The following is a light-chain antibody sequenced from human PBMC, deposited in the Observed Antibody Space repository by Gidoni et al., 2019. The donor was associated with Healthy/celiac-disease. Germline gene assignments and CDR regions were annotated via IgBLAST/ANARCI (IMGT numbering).Light chain of an antibody. CDR2: LGS. V-gene: IGKV2-28*01. Sequence: DTVMTQTPHSLPVTPGEPASISCRASKSLLHSNGYNYLGWYLHQPGQSPQLLIYLGSNRASGVPDRFSGSGPGTAFTLKTSRVEAEDVGVYSCMQVLQTPLTFGGGTKVEIK. J-gene: IGKJ4*01. CDR3: MQVLQTPLT. CDR1: KSLLHSNGYNY.